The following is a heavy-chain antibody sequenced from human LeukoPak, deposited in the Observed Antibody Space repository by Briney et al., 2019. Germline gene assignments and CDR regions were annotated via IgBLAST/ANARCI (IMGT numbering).Heavy chain of an antibody. J-gene: IGHJ4*02. Sequence: GGSLRLSCAASGFTVSSHYMTWVRQAPGKGPEWVSVIYGGDTTYYADSVKGRFTISRDSSKDTLYLQMSNLRVEDTAVYYCGRSENYYYDRSGPDYWGQGTLVTVSS. CDR3: GRSENYYYDRSGPDY. CDR2: IYGGDTT. CDR1: GFTVSSHY. D-gene: IGHD3-22*01. V-gene: IGHV3-53*01.